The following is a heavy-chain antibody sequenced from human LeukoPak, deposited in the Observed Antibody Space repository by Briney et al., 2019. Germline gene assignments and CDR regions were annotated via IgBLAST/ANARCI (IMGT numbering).Heavy chain of an antibody. J-gene: IGHJ4*02. CDR2: ISGSGGST. CDR1: GFTFSSYA. Sequence: GGSLRLSCAASGFTFSSYAMSWVRQAPGKGLEWVSAISGSGGSTYYADSVKGRFTISRDNAKNSLYLQMNSLRAEDTAVYYCARDKGYSYAKRTFDYWGQGTLATVSS. CDR3: ARDKGYSYAKRTFDY. V-gene: IGHV3-23*01. D-gene: IGHD5-18*01.